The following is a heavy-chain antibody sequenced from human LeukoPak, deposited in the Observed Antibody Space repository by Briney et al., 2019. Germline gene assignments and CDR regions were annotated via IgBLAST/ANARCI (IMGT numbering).Heavy chain of an antibody. Sequence: GGSLRLSCAASGFTFSSYAMSWVCQTPEKGLEWVSGISDNGGSTYYADSVKGRFTIYRDNSKNTLFLQMNSLRAEDTAVYYSAKIPVSYSSGWSNFDYWGQGTLVTVSS. CDR3: AKIPVSYSSGWSNFDY. CDR2: ISDNGGST. D-gene: IGHD6-19*01. J-gene: IGHJ4*02. CDR1: GFTFSSYA. V-gene: IGHV3-23*01.